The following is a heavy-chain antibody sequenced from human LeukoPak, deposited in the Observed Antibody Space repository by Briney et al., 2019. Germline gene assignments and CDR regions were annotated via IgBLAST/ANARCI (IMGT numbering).Heavy chain of an antibody. Sequence: PGGSLRLSCAASRFTFSGSAMHWVRQASGKGLEWVGRIRSKANSYATAYAASVKGRFTISRDDSKNTAYLQMNSLKTEDTAVYYCTRNSYVGDYYYYMDVWGKGTTVTISS. V-gene: IGHV3-73*01. CDR3: TRNSYVGDYYYYMDV. D-gene: IGHD3-16*01. CDR2: IRSKANSYAT. CDR1: RFTFSGSA. J-gene: IGHJ6*03.